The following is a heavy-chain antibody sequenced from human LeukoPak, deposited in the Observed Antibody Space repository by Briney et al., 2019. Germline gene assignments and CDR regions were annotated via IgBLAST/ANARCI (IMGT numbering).Heavy chain of an antibody. D-gene: IGHD3-22*01. V-gene: IGHV1-18*01. CDR3: ARDTSGTYDSSGYYYVPPDAFDI. CDR2: ISAYNGNT. CDR1: GYTFTSYG. J-gene: IGHJ3*02. Sequence: GASVKVSCKASGYTFTSYGISWVRQAPGQGLEWMGWISAYNGNTNYAQKPQGRVTMTTDTSTSTAYMELRSLRSDDTAVYYCARDTSGTYDSSGYYYVPPDAFDIWGQGTMVTVSS.